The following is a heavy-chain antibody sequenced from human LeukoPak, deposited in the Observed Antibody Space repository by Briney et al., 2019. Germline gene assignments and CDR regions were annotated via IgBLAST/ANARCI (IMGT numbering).Heavy chain of an antibody. CDR3: AKDRSDNSTWYAGSH. V-gene: IGHV3-23*01. J-gene: IGHJ4*02. CDR1: GFTFSAYA. CDR2: ISGSGDST. Sequence: GGSLRLSCAASGFTFSAYAMSWVRQAPGKGLEWVSGISGSGDSTYYADSVKGRFTISRDNSWNTLFLQMNSLRAEGTAVYYCAKDRSDNSTWYAGSHWGQGTLVTVSS. D-gene: IGHD6-13*01.